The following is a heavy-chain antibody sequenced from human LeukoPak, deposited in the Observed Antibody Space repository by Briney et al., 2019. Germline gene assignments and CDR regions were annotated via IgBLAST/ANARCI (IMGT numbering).Heavy chain of an antibody. CDR1: GYTFTSYY. J-gene: IGHJ4*02. CDR3: ARAGGRYEPIDY. V-gene: IGHV1-46*01. Sequence: GAAVKVSCKSSGYTFTSYYMHWVRQAPGQGLEWMGIINPSGGSTSYAQKFQGRVTMTRDMSTGTVYMELSSLRSEDTAVYYCARAGGRYEPIDYWGQGTLVTVSS. CDR2: INPSGGST. D-gene: IGHD1-14*01.